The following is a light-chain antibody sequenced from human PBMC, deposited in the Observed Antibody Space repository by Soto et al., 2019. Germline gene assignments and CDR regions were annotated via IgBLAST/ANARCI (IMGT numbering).Light chain of an antibody. J-gene: IGLJ2*01. CDR2: EVN. CDR1: SSDVGGYKY. CDR3: SAHAGLNNVL. Sequence: QSALTQPPSASGSPGQSVTNSCTGTSSDVGGYKYVSWYQQKSGKAPKLIIYEVNERPSGVPDRFSGSKSDNTASLTVSGLQAEDEADYYFSAHAGLNNVLFGGGTKLTVL. V-gene: IGLV2-8*01.